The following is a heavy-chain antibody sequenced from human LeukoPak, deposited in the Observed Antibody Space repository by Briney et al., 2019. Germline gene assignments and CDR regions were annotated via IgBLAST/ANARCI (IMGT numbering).Heavy chain of an antibody. Sequence: GGSLRLSCAASGFTFSNFAMSWVRQAPGKGLEWVSAFSGSNNYTYYTDSVKGRFTISRDNSKNTLYLQMNSLRAEDTAVYYFARDRVLLWFGEFPNGMDVWGQGTTVTVSS. J-gene: IGHJ6*02. V-gene: IGHV3-23*01. CDR2: FSGSNNYT. CDR1: GFTFSNFA. D-gene: IGHD3-10*01. CDR3: ARDRVLLWFGEFPNGMDV.